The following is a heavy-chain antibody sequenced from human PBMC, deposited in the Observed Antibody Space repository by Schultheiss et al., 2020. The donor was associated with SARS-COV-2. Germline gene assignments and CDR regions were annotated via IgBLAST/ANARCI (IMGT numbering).Heavy chain of an antibody. V-gene: IGHV3-66*01. CDR1: RFTFSNAC. D-gene: IGHD6-6*01. CDR3: SKGWKSYEAGRPFGYFDL. CDR2: IYSGGST. J-gene: IGHJ2*01. Sequence: GGSLRLSCAASRFTFSNACMSCVRQAPGKGLEWVSIIYSGGSTYYADSVKGRFTISRDNSKNTLYLQMNSLRAEDTAVYYCSKGWKSYEAGRPFGYFDLWGRGTLVTVSS.